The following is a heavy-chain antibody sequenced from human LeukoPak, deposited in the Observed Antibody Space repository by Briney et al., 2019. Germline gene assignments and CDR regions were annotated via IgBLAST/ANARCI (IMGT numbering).Heavy chain of an antibody. J-gene: IGHJ4*02. Sequence: ASVNVSCKASGYTFYGYYMHWVRQAPGQGLEWMGIINPSGGSTSYAQKFQGRVTMTRDMSTSTVYMELSSLRSEDTAVYYCARDGGSCPFDYWGQGTLVTVSS. D-gene: IGHD2-15*01. V-gene: IGHV1-46*02. CDR2: INPSGGST. CDR3: ARDGGSCPFDY. CDR1: GYTFYGYY.